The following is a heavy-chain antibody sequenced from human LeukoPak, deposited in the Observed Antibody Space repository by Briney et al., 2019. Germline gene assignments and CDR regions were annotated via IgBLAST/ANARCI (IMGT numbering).Heavy chain of an antibody. CDR1: GYTFTSYY. Sequence: ASVKVSCKASGYTFTSYYMHWVRQAPGQGLEWMGIINPSGGSTSYAQKFQGRVTMTRDMSTSTVYMELSSLRSEDTAVYYCARSFDWLYGGYGMDVWGQGTTVTVSS. CDR2: INPSGGST. D-gene: IGHD3-9*01. J-gene: IGHJ6*02. CDR3: ARSFDWLYGGYGMDV. V-gene: IGHV1-46*01.